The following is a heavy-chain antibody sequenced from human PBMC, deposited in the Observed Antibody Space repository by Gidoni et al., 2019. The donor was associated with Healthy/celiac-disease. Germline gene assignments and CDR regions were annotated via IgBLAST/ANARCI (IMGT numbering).Heavy chain of an antibody. CDR2: ISSSISTI. CDR3: ARDRNGMDV. J-gene: IGHJ6*02. Sequence: EVQLVESGGGLVQPGGSRRLSCAASGFTFSSYSMNWVRQAPGKGLEWVSYISSSISTIYYADSVKGRFTISRDNAKNSLYLQMNSLRAEDTAVYYCARDRNGMDVWGQGTTVTVSS. V-gene: IGHV3-48*01. CDR1: GFTFSSYS.